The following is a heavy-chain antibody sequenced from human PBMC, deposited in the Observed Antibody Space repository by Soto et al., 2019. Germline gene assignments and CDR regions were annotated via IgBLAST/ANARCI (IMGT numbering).Heavy chain of an antibody. Sequence: GGSLRLSCAASGFTFSSYAMSWVRQAPGKGLEWVSAISGSGGSTYYADSVKGRFTISRDNSKNTLYLQMNSLRAEDTAVYYCASIRTYYYDSSGYSDAFDIWGQGTMVTVSS. CDR1: GFTFSSYA. V-gene: IGHV3-23*01. D-gene: IGHD3-22*01. J-gene: IGHJ3*02. CDR3: ASIRTYYYDSSGYSDAFDI. CDR2: ISGSGGST.